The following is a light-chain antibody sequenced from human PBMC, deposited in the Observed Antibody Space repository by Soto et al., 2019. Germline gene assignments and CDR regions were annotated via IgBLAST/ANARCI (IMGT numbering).Light chain of an antibody. J-gene: IGKJ5*01. CDR2: DAS. Sequence: EIVLRQSPGTLSLSPGERATLSCRASQSVSSNYLAWYQQKPGQAPRLLIYDASNRATGVPARFSGSGSGTDFTLTISRLEPEDFAVYYCQQYGSSPITFGQGTRLEIK. CDR1: QSVSSNY. V-gene: IGKV3-20*01. CDR3: QQYGSSPIT.